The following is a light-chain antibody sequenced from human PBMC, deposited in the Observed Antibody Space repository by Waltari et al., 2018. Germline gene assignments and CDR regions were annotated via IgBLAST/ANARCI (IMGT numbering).Light chain of an antibody. CDR1: QSITKKY. CDR2: GAS. V-gene: IGKV3-20*01. CDR3: QQYGSSVMYT. J-gene: IGKJ2*01. Sequence: VLTQSPGTLSLSPGERATLSCRASQSITKKYFAWYQQKPGQAPSLLIYGASSRAAGVPDRFSGSGSGTDFTLTISRLEPEDFAVYYCQQYGSSVMYTFGQGTKLEIK.